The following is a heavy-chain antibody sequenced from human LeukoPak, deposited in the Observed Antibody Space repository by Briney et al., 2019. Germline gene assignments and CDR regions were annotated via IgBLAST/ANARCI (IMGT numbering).Heavy chain of an antibody. CDR2: IYYSGST. CDR3: ARLGIVVVTATFDY. V-gene: IGHV4-39*01. CDR1: GASISGSSYY. Sequence: SETLSLTCTVSGASISGSSYYWGWIRQPPGKGLEWIGSIYYSGSTYYNPSLKSRVTISVDTSKNQFPLRLSSVTAADTAVYYCARLGIVVVTATFDYWGQGTLVTVSS. J-gene: IGHJ4*02. D-gene: IGHD2-21*02.